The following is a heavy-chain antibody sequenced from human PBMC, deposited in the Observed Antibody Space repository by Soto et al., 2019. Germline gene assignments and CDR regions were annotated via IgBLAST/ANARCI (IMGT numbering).Heavy chain of an antibody. V-gene: IGHV1-3*01. D-gene: IGHD6-19*01. CDR3: ASKSVAGTVLGSYFDY. J-gene: IGHJ4*02. Sequence: GASVKVSCKASGYTFTSYAMHWVRQAPGQRLEWMGWINAGNGNTKYSQKFQGRVTITRDTSASTAYMELSSLRSEDTAVYYCASKSVAGTVLGSYFDYWGQGTLVTVSS. CDR2: INAGNGNT. CDR1: GYTFTSYA.